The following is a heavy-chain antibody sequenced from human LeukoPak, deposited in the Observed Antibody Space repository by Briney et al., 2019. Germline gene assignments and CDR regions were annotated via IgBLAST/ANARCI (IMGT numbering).Heavy chain of an antibody. Sequence: GGSLRLSCAASGITFSDHWMSWVRQAPGRGLEWVANIKPDGSEKTYVDSVKGRFFISRDNAKRSLYLHMTSLRAEDTALYYCVTGGHYSGSWGQGSLVTVSS. CDR2: IKPDGSEK. J-gene: IGHJ5*02. V-gene: IGHV3-7*01. CDR1: GITFSDHW. CDR3: VTGGHYSGS. D-gene: IGHD3-22*01.